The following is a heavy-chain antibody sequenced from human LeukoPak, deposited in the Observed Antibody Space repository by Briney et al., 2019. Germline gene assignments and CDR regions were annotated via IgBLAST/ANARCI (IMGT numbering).Heavy chain of an antibody. CDR3: AKAAADFWSPLYS. J-gene: IGHJ5*01. CDR1: GFTFSSHA. V-gene: IGHV3-23*01. Sequence: GGSLRLSCEASGFTFSSHALSWVRQAPGKGLEWVSGVGGSAGGTYYSDSVRGRFTISRDNSKNTLYLQMNSLRAEDTAVYYCAKAAADFWSPLYSWGQGTLVTVSS. D-gene: IGHD3-3*01. CDR2: VGGSAGGT.